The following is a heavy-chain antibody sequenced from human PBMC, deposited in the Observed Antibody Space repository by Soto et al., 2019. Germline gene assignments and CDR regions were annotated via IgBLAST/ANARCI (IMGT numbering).Heavy chain of an antibody. CDR2: IYYSGST. D-gene: IGHD2-15*01. CDR3: ARDGGYCSGGSCYSHFDY. J-gene: IGHJ4*02. V-gene: IGHV4-59*01. Sequence: SETLSLTCTVSGGSISSYYWSWIRQPPGKGLEWIGYIYYSGSTNYNPSLKSRVTISVDTSKNQYSMKLSSVTAADTAVYYCARDGGYCSGGSCYSHFDYWGQGTLVTVSS. CDR1: GGSISSYY.